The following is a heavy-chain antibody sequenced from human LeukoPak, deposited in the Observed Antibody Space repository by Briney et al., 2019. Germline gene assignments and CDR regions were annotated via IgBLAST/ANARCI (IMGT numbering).Heavy chain of an antibody. V-gene: IGHV3-21*01. CDR2: ISSSCSYI. CDR1: GFTFGSYS. Sequence: PGGSLRLSCAASGFTFGSYSMNWVRQAPGKGLEWVSSISSSCSYIYHADSVKGRVTISRDNAKNSLYLQMNSLRAEDTAVYYCARDRGGSYYDAFDIWGQGTMVTVSS. CDR3: ARDRGGSYYDAFDI. J-gene: IGHJ3*02. D-gene: IGHD1-26*01.